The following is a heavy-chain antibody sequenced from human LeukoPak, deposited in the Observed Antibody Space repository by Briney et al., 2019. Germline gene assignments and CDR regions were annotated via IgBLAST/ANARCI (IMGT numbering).Heavy chain of an antibody. CDR1: GFTVSSNY. CDR3: ANGGHSSSWYEFSDY. V-gene: IGHV3-53*05. J-gene: IGHJ4*02. D-gene: IGHD6-13*01. CDR2: IYSGGNT. Sequence: GGSLRLSCAASGFTVSSNYMSWVRQAPGKGLEWVSAIYSGGNTYYADSVKGRFTISRDNSKNTLYLQMNSLRAEDTAVYYCANGGHSSSWYEFSDYWGQGTLVTVSS.